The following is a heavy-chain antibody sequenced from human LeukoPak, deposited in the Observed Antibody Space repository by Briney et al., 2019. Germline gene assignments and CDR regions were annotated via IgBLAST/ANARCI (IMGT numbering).Heavy chain of an antibody. V-gene: IGHV1-69*04. D-gene: IGHD6-19*01. CDR2: IIPILGIA. CDR3: ARHAIAVAGLDY. CDR1: GGTFSSYA. Sequence: SVKVSCKASGGTFSSYAISWVRQAPGQGLEWMGRIIPILGIANYAQKFQGRVTITADKSTSTAYMELSSLRSEDTAVYYCARHAIAVAGLDYWGQGTLVTVSS. J-gene: IGHJ4*02.